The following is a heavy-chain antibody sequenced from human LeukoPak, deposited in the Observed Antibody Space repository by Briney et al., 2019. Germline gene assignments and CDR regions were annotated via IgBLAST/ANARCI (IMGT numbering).Heavy chain of an antibody. Sequence: ASVKVSCKASGYTFTSYDMHWVRQAPGQGLEWMGIINPSGDSTSYAQKFQGRVTMTRDTSTSTVYMELSSLRAEDTAVYSCARELVVRAGDYFDNWGQGTLVIVSS. CDR3: ARELVVRAGDYFDN. D-gene: IGHD2-2*01. CDR1: GYTFTSYD. CDR2: INPSGDST. J-gene: IGHJ4*02. V-gene: IGHV1-46*01.